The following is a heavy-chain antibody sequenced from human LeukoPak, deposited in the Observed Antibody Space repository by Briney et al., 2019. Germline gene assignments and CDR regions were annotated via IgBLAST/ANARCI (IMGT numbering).Heavy chain of an antibody. Sequence: GGSLRLSCAASGFTVSSNYMSWVRHAPGKGLEWVSVIYSGGSTYYADSVKGRFTISRDNSKNTLYLQMNSLRAEDTAVYYCARVRYSDWRNFDYWGQGTLVTVSS. J-gene: IGHJ4*02. CDR2: IYSGGST. CDR3: ARVRYSDWRNFDY. D-gene: IGHD3-9*01. V-gene: IGHV3-66*01. CDR1: GFTVSSNY.